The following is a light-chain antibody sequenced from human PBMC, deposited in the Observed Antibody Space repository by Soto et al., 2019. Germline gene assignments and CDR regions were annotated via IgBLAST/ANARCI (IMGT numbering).Light chain of an antibody. J-gene: IGKJ4*01. Sequence: DIQMTQSPSTLSASVGDTVTITCRASESINNWVAWYQQKPGKAPNFLIYDASTLESGVPSRFSGSASGTEFTLSISSQQPYDFATYYCQQYDKYPLTFGGGTRVEI. CDR1: ESINNW. V-gene: IGKV1-5*01. CDR3: QQYDKYPLT. CDR2: DAS.